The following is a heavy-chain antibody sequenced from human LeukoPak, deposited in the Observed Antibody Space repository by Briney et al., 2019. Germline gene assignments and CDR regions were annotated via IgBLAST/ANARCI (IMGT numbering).Heavy chain of an antibody. CDR1: GGSFSGYY. Sequence: PSETLSLTCAVYGGSFSGYYWSWIRQPPGKGLEWIGEINHSGSTNYNPSLKSRVTISVDTSKNQFSLKLSSVTAADTAVYYCARESLTWLQSRTSWFDPWGQGTLVTVSS. CDR3: ARESLTWLQSRTSWFDP. CDR2: INHSGST. J-gene: IGHJ5*02. V-gene: IGHV4-34*01. D-gene: IGHD5-24*01.